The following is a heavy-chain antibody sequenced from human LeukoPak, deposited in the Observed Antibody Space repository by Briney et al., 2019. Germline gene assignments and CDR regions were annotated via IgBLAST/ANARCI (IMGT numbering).Heavy chain of an antibody. CDR2: IKQDGSEK. J-gene: IGHJ5*02. CDR1: GFIFSSYK. D-gene: IGHD2-15*01. V-gene: IGHV3-7*05. CDR3: ARETNDIVVVSDATFWFDP. Sequence: PGGSLRLSCAASGFIFSSYKMSWVRQAPGKGLEWVANIKQDGSEKYHVDSVKGRFTISRDNAKNSQYLQMNSLRAEDTAVYYCARETNDIVVVSDATFWFDPWGQGTLVTVSS.